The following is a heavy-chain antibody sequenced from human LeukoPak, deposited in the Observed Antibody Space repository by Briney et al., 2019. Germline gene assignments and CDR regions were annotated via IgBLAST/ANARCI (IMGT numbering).Heavy chain of an antibody. CDR2: VTSSGGHM. J-gene: IGHJ6*03. CDR1: GFIFSDYY. D-gene: IGHD2-2*01. V-gene: IGHV3-11*04. CDR3: ARGVGDYYYYYMDV. Sequence: GGSLRLSCAASGFIFSDYYMTWIRQAPGKGLEWVSYVTSSGGHMYYADSAKGRFTISRDNAKNSLDLQMNSLRAEDTAVYYCARGVGDYYYYYMDVWGKGTTVTISS.